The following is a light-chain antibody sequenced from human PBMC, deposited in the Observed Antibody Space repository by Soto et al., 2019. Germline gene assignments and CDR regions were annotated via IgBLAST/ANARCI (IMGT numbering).Light chain of an antibody. J-gene: IGKJ4*01. Sequence: EIVMTQSPGTLSVSPGERAALSCRASQSVSSNLAWYQQKPGQAPRLLIYGASTRATGIPARFSGSGSGTEFTLSISSLQSEDFALYYCQQFNKWRLTFGGGTRVEIK. CDR1: QSVSSN. V-gene: IGKV3-15*01. CDR3: QQFNKWRLT. CDR2: GAS.